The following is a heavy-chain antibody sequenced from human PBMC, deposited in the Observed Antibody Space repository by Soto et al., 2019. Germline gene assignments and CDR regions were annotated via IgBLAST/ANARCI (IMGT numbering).Heavy chain of an antibody. J-gene: IGHJ5*02. CDR1: GGTFSSYA. CDR2: IIPIFGTT. Sequence: SVKVSCKASGGTFSSYAISWVRQAPGQGLEWMGGIIPIFGTTNYAQKFQGRVTMTTDTSTSTAYMELRSLRSDDTAVYYCARDGGDPNWFDPWGQGTLVTVS. CDR3: ARDGGDPNWFDP. V-gene: IGHV1-69*05. D-gene: IGHD3-16*01.